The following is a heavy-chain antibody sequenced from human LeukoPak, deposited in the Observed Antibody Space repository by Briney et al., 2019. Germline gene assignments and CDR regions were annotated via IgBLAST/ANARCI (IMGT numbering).Heavy chain of an antibody. CDR1: GFTLRSYW. CDR2: FYSDGSRT. CDR3: ARSGRGGAFDI. Sequence: GGSLRLSCAGSGFTLRSYWMHWVRQAPGKGLVWVSRFYSDGSRTNYADSVKGRFTISGDNAKNTQYLQMNSLRAEDTAVCYCARSGRGGAFDIWGQGTMVTVSS. J-gene: IGHJ3*02. D-gene: IGHD1-26*01. V-gene: IGHV3-74*01.